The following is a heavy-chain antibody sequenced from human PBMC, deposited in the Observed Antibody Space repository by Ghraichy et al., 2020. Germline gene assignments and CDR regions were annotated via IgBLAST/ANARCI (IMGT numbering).Heavy chain of an antibody. CDR3: ARGRWELRGPGIFDY. Sequence: SETLSLTCAVYGGSFSGYYWSWIRQPPGKGLEWIGEINHSGSTNYNPSLKCRVTISVDTSKNQFSLKLSSVTAADTAVYYCARGRWELRGPGIFDYWGQGTLVTVSS. D-gene: IGHD1-26*01. CDR2: INHSGST. CDR1: GGSFSGYY. J-gene: IGHJ4*02. V-gene: IGHV4-34*01.